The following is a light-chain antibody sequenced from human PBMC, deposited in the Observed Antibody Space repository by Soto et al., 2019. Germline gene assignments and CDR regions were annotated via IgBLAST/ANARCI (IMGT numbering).Light chain of an antibody. CDR1: QSISTY. V-gene: IGKV1-39*01. Sequence: DIQMTQSPSSLSASVGDRVTITCRASQSISTYLNWYQQTPGKAPKLLIYAASSLQGGVPSRFSGSGSGTDFTLSISRLEPEDFAVYYCHHYGGSFIFGPGTKVDIK. J-gene: IGKJ3*01. CDR2: AAS. CDR3: HHYGGSFI.